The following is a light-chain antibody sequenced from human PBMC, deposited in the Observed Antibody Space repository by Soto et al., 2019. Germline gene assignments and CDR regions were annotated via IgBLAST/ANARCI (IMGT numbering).Light chain of an antibody. J-gene: IGLJ2*01. CDR2: NNN. CDR3: AAWDDSLNGPV. V-gene: IGLV1-44*01. CDR1: SSNIASNT. Sequence: QSVMTQPPSASGTPGQRVTISCSGSSSNIASNTVNWYQQLPGTAPKLLIYNNNQRPSGVPDRFSGSKSGTSASLAISGLHSEDEADYYCAAWDDSLNGPVFGGGTKVTVL.